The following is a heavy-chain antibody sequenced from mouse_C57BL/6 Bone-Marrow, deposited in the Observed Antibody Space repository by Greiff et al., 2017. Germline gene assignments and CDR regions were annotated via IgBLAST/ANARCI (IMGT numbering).Heavy chain of an antibody. CDR1: GFTFSSYA. Sequence: DVKLVESGGGLVKPGGSLKLSCAASGFTFSSYAMSWVRQTPEKRLEWVATISDGGSYTYYPDNVKGRFTISRDNAKNNLYLQMSHLKSEDTAMYYCARRETGFAYWGQGTLVTVSA. CDR3: ARRETGFAY. V-gene: IGHV5-4*03. CDR2: ISDGGSYT. J-gene: IGHJ3*01.